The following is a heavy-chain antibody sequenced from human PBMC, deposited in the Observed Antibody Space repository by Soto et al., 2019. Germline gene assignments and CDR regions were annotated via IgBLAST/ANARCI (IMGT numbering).Heavy chain of an antibody. CDR2: IYPSGAA. Sequence: QLQLQESGSGLVKPLQTLSLTCGISGDSISSRGYTWTWIRQPPGKGLEWIGYIYPSGAAYYNPSIKSRVTISLETSKNRFSLNVKSATAADTAVYYCARAVFSSILYIDFWGQGTTVTVSS. J-gene: IGHJ6*03. CDR3: ARAVFSSILYIDF. D-gene: IGHD3-10*01. CDR1: GDSISSRGYT. V-gene: IGHV4-30-2*01.